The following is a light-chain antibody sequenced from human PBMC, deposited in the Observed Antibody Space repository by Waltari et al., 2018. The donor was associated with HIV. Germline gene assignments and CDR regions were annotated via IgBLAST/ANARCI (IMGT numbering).Light chain of an antibody. CDR2: DAS. Sequence: EIVLTQSPVTLSLSPGARATLSCRASQSVGNSLAWYHQKPGQTPRLLIYDASNRASGIPARFSGSGAGTDFTLTISSLEPGDFAVYYCQQRTDWLLTFGGGTNLEIK. CDR1: QSVGNS. J-gene: IGKJ4*01. CDR3: QQRTDWLLT. V-gene: IGKV3-11*01.